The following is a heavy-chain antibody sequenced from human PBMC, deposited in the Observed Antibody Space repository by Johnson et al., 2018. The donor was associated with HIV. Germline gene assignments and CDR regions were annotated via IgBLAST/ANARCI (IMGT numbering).Heavy chain of an antibody. CDR2: ISYDGSNK. CDR3: AKVLVVVTASGAFDI. J-gene: IGHJ3*02. CDR1: GFTFSSYA. V-gene: IGHV3-30-3*01. Sequence: QVQLVESGGGVVQPGRSLRLSCAASGFTFSSYAMHWVRQAPGKGLEWVAVISYDGSNKYYADSVKGRFTISRDNSKNTLYLQMNSLRPEDTALYYCAKVLVVVTASGAFDIWGQGTMVTVSS. D-gene: IGHD2-21*02.